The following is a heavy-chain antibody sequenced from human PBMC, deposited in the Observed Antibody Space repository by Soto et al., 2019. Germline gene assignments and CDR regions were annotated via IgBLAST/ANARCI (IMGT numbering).Heavy chain of an antibody. CDR2: ISYDGSNK. V-gene: IGHV3-30-3*01. J-gene: IGHJ4*02. CDR3: VRDKSPYSSGWHNRHFDY. Sequence: QVQLVESGGGVVQPGRSLRLSCAASGFTFSSYAMHWVRQAPGKGLEWVAVISYDGSNKYYADSVKGRFTISRDNSKTLYLHMNSLRAEDTAVYYCVRDKSPYSSGWHNRHFDYWGQGTLVTVSS. CDR1: GFTFSSYA. D-gene: IGHD6-19*01.